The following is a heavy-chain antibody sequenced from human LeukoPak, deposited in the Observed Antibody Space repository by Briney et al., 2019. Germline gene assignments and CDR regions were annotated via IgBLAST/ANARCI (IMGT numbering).Heavy chain of an antibody. CDR3: ARIVRATSSPFDP. J-gene: IGHJ5*02. CDR1: GGSFSGYY. CDR2: INHSGST. Sequence: SETLSLTCAVYGGSFSGYYWSWIRQPPGKGLEWIGEINHSGSTNYNPCLKSRVTITVDTSKNQFSLKLSSVTAADTAVYYCARIVRATSSPFDPWGQGTLVTVSS. D-gene: IGHD1-26*01. V-gene: IGHV4-34*01.